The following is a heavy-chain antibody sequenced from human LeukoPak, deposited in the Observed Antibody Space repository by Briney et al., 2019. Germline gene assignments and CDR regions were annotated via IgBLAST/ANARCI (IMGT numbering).Heavy chain of an antibody. CDR1: GFTFSNYN. V-gene: IGHV3-21*03. D-gene: IGHD1-1*01. CDR3: ATGSY. J-gene: IGHJ4*02. CDR2: IISSSSYV. Sequence: GGSLRLSCAASGFTFSNYNMNWARQAPGKGLEWVSFIISSSSYVYYVDSVKGRFTISRDTAKNSLYLQMNTLRAENTAVYYCATGSYWGQGTLVTVSS.